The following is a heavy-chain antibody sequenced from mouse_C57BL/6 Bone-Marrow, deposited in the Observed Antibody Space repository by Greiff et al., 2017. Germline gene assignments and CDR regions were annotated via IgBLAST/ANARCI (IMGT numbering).Heavy chain of an antibody. CDR2: IHPYNDDT. D-gene: IGHD2-1*01. CDR1: GYTFTTYS. V-gene: IGHV1-47*01. CDR3: ARGGNYGGYYFDY. Sequence: QVHVQQPGAELVKPGASVKMSCKASGYTFTTYSIEWMKQSHGQSLEWIGNIHPYNDDTKYNEKFKSKATLTVEKSSSTAYLQLSRLTSDDSAVXYCARGGNYGGYYFDYWGQGTPLTVSS. J-gene: IGHJ2*01.